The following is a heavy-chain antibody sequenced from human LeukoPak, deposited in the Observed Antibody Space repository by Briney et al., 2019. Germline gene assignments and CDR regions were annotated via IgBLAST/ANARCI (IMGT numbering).Heavy chain of an antibody. CDR1: GFTSSSYA. V-gene: IGHV3-23*01. CDR3: AKAGKRRRIFGVFPDYGMDV. Sequence: GGSLRLSCAASGFTSSSYAMNWVRQAPGKGLEWVSAISGSGGITYYADSVKGRFTISRDNSKNTLYLQMNSLRAEDTAVYHCAKAGKRRRIFGVFPDYGMDVWGQGTTVTVSS. CDR2: ISGSGGIT. D-gene: IGHD3-3*01. J-gene: IGHJ6*02.